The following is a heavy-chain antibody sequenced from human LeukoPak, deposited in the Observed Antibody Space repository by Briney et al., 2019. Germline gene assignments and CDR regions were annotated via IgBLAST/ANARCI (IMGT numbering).Heavy chain of an antibody. V-gene: IGHV3-11*04. J-gene: IGHJ4*02. D-gene: IGHD6-19*01. Sequence: PGGSPRLSCAASGFTFSDYYMSWIRQAPGKGLEWVSYISSSGSTIYNADSVKGRFTISRDNAKNSLFLQMNSLRAEDTAVYYCARDSSGWYYFDYWGQGTLVTVSS. CDR3: ARDSSGWYYFDY. CDR1: GFTFSDYY. CDR2: ISSSGSTI.